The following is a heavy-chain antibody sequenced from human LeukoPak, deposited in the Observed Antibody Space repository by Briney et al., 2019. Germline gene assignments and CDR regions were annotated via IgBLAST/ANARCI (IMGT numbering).Heavy chain of an antibody. J-gene: IGHJ3*02. CDR1: GFTFSSYV. CDR3: SKDWGWIPVWHDGFDI. CDR2: IRYDGSNK. V-gene: IGHV3-30*02. Sequence: PGGSLRLSCAASGFTFSSYVMHWVRQAPGKGLEWVAFIRYDGSNKYYADSVKGRFTISRDNSKNTLYLQMNSLRAEDTAVYYCSKDWGWIPVWHDGFDIWGQGKKVTVP. D-gene: IGHD5-18*01.